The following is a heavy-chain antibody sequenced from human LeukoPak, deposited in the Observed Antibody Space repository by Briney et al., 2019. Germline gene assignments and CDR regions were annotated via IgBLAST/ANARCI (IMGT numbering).Heavy chain of an antibody. Sequence: GGSLRLSRAASRFTFRSYWMNWVRQAPGKGLEWVANINQDGSENYSVDSVKGRFTISRDNAKSSLYLQVNSLRAEDTAVYYCARVAEVWVAVDAFDIWGQGTMVTVSS. D-gene: IGHD3-16*01. V-gene: IGHV3-7*01. J-gene: IGHJ3*02. CDR2: INQDGSEN. CDR3: ARVAEVWVAVDAFDI. CDR1: RFTFRSYW.